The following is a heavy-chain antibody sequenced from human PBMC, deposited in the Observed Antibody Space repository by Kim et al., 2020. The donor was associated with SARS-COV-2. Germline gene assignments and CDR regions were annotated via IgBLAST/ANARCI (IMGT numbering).Heavy chain of an antibody. Sequence: ASVKVSCKASGYTFTSYGISWVRQAPGQGLEWMGWISAYNGNTNYAQKLQGRVTMTTDTSTSTAYMELRSLRSDDTAVYYCARICRDIVVVVAAIFDYWGQGTLVTVSS. CDR1: GYTFTSYG. CDR2: ISAYNGNT. D-gene: IGHD2-15*01. J-gene: IGHJ4*02. CDR3: ARICRDIVVVVAAIFDY. V-gene: IGHV1-18*01.